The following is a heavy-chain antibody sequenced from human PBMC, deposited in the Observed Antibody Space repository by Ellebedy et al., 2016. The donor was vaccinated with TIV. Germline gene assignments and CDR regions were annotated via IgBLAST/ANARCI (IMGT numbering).Heavy chain of an antibody. CDR1: GYTFTSYG. V-gene: IGHV1-18*01. CDR2: ISAYNGNT. J-gene: IGHJ5*02. D-gene: IGHD1-26*01. CDR3: ARVGSGSYYDRNWFDP. Sequence: ASVKVSCXASGYTFTSYGISWVRQAPGQGLEWMGWISAYNGNTNYAQKLQGRVTMTTDTSTSTAYMELRSLRSDDTAVYYCARVGSGSYYDRNWFDPWGQGTLVTVSS.